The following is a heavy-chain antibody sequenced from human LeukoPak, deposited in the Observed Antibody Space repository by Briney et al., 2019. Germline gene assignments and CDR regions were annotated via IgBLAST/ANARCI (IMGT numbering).Heavy chain of an antibody. D-gene: IGHD4-17*01. CDR2: IYYSGST. CDR1: GGSISSYY. Sequence: SETLSLTCTVSGGSISSYYWSWIRQPPGKGLEWIGYIYYSGSTNYNPSLKSRVTISVDTSKNQFSLKLSSVTAADTAVYYCASAGYGDYVGYYFDYWGQGTLVTVSS. J-gene: IGHJ4*02. V-gene: IGHV4-59*12. CDR3: ASAGYGDYVGYYFDY.